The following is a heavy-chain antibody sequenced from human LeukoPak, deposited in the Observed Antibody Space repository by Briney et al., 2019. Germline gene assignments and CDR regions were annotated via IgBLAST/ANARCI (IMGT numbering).Heavy chain of an antibody. V-gene: IGHV7-4-1*02. J-gene: IGHJ4*02. CDR1: GYTFTSYY. CDR2: INTNTGNP. D-gene: IGHD3-3*01. Sequence: ASVKVSCKASGYTFTSYYIHWVRQAPGQGLEWMGWINTNTGNPTYAQGFTGRFVFSLDTSVSTAYLQISSLKAEDTAVYYCAREYYDFWSGTRYFDYWGQGTLVTVSS. CDR3: AREYYDFWSGTRYFDY.